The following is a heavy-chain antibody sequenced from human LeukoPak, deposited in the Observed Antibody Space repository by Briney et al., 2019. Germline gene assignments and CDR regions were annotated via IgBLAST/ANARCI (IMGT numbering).Heavy chain of an antibody. J-gene: IGHJ4*02. CDR1: GYTFTSNS. V-gene: IGHV1-69*06. CDR3: ARDGELYSCSWYGGY. Sequence: SVKLSCKASGYTFTSNSISWVRHAPGQGLEWMGGIIPIFGTANYAQKFQGRVTITADKSTSTAYMELSSLRSEDTAVYYCARDGELYSCSWYGGYWGKGTLVTVSS. CDR2: IIPIFGTA. D-gene: IGHD6-13*01.